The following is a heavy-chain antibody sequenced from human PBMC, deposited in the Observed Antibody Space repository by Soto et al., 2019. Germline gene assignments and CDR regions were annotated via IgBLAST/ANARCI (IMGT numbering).Heavy chain of an antibody. CDR1: GGSISSYY. CDR3: ARDLGSAWFDP. J-gene: IGHJ5*02. V-gene: IGHV4-59*12. D-gene: IGHD1-26*01. CDR2: IYYSGST. Sequence: SETLSLTCTVSGGSISSYYWSWIRQPPGKGLEWIGYIYYSGSTNYNPSLKSRVTISVDTSKNQFSLKLSSVTAADTAVYYCARDLGSAWFDPWGQGTLVTVSS.